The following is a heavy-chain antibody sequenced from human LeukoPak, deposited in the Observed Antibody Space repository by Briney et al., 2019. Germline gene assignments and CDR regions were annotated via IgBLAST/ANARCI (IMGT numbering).Heavy chain of an antibody. D-gene: IGHD6-19*01. J-gene: IGHJ3*02. CDR2: IYYSGST. Sequence: PSETLSLTCTVSGGSISSYYWGWIRQPPGKGLEWIGSIYYSGSTYYNPSLKSRVTISVDTSKNQFSLKLSSVTAADTAVYYCARDRASSGWYFDAFDIWGQGTMVTVSS. CDR3: ARDRASSGWYFDAFDI. V-gene: IGHV4-39*07. CDR1: GGSISSYY.